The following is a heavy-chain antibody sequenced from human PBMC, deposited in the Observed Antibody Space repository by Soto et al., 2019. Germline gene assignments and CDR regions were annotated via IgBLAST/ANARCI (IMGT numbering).Heavy chain of an antibody. CDR2: IKQGSSNI. D-gene: IGHD3-22*01. CDR1: GFTFSSYW. J-gene: IGHJ4*02. CDR3: ASDGSVRYDSSGYYFLL. Sequence: GGSLRLSCAASGFTFSSYWMSWVRQAPGKGLEWVSNIKQGSSNIYYVDSVKGRFTISRDNAKNSLYLQMNSLRDEDTAVYFCASDGSVRYDSSGYYFLLWGQGTLVTVSS. V-gene: IGHV3-7*01.